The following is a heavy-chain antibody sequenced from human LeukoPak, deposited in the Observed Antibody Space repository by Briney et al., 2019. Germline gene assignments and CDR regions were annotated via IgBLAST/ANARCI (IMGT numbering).Heavy chain of an antibody. D-gene: IGHD5-18*01. Sequence: SETLSLTCTVSGGFSSSSDYYWAWLRQPPGKGLEWIGSIYYSGSTYYNLSLKSRVTISVDTSKNQSSLNVNSVIAADTAVYYCARGGYGYPEYFDYWGQGILVTVSS. J-gene: IGHJ4*02. CDR1: GGFSSSSDYY. V-gene: IGHV4-39*07. CDR3: ARGGYGYPEYFDY. CDR2: IYYSGST.